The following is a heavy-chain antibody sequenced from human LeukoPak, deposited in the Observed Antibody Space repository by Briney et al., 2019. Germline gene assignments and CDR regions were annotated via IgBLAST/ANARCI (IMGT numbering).Heavy chain of an antibody. Sequence: GGSLRLSCGASGFTFSSYWMHWVRQVPGKGLVWVLGTSTDESSTRYADSVKGRFTISRDNAKNTLYLQMSSLRVEDTAVYYCARVSAIFGVVTAFDYWGQGTLVTVSS. J-gene: IGHJ4*02. D-gene: IGHD3-3*01. CDR1: GFTFSSYW. CDR2: TSTDESST. CDR3: ARVSAIFGVVTAFDY. V-gene: IGHV3-74*01.